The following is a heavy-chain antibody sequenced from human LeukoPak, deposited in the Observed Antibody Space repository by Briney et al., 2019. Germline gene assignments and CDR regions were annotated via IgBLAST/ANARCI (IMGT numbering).Heavy chain of an antibody. V-gene: IGHV4-34*01. D-gene: IGHD2-21*02. CDR3: ARPRSGPATASRDFDY. J-gene: IGHJ4*02. Sequence: SSETLSLTCAVYGGSFSGYYWSWIRQPPGKGLEWIGEINHSGSTNYNPSLKSRVTISVDTSKNQFSLKLSSVTAADTAVYYCARPRSGPATASRDFDYWGQGTLVTVSS. CDR2: INHSGST. CDR1: GGSFSGYY.